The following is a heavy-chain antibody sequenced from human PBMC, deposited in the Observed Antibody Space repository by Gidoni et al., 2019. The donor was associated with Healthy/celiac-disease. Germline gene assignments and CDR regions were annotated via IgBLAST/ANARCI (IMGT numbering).Heavy chain of an antibody. D-gene: IGHD2-2*01. CDR1: GYTFTSYA. CDR2: MNPNSGNT. Sequence: QVQLVQSGAEVKKPGASVKVPCKASGYTFTSYAINWVRQATGQGLEWMGWMNPNSGNTGYAQKFQGRVTMTRNTSISTAYMELSSLRSEDTAVYYCARGKRYCSSTSCYLYYGMDVWGQGTTVTVSS. CDR3: ARGKRYCSSTSCYLYYGMDV. J-gene: IGHJ6*02. V-gene: IGHV1-8*01.